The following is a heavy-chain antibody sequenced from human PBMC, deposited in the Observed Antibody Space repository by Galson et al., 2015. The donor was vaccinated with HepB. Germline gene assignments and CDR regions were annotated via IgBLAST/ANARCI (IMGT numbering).Heavy chain of an antibody. V-gene: IGHV1-69*13. CDR2: IIPIFGTA. J-gene: IGHJ6*02. CDR3: ARAPGDIVVVPAAMRRDYHYYGMDV. Sequence: SVKVSCKASGGTFSSYAISWVRQAPGQGLEWMGGIIPIFGTANYAQKFQGRVTITADESTSTAYMELSSLRSEDTAVYYCARAPGDIVVVPAAMRRDYHYYGMDVWGQGTTVTVSS. CDR1: GGTFSSYA. D-gene: IGHD2-2*01.